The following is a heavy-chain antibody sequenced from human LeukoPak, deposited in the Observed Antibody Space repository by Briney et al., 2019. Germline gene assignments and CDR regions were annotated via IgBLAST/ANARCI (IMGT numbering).Heavy chain of an antibody. CDR2: IRSKAYGGTT. Sequence: PGGSLRLSCTASGFTFGDYAMSWVRQAPGEGLEWVGFIRSKAYGGTTEYAASVKGRFTISRDDSKSIAYLQMNSLKTEDTAVYYCTRDAGAGFFDYWGQGTLVTVSS. CDR1: GFTFGDYA. D-gene: IGHD1-26*01. V-gene: IGHV3-49*04. J-gene: IGHJ4*02. CDR3: TRDAGAGFFDY.